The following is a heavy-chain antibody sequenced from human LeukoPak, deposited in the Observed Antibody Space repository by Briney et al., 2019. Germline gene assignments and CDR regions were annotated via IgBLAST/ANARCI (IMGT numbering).Heavy chain of an antibody. V-gene: IGHV4-31*03. CDR2: IYYSGST. J-gene: IGHJ6*02. CDR1: GGSISSGGYY. Sequence: SSQTLSLTRTVSGGSISSGGYYWSWIRQHPGKGLEWIGYIYYSGSTYYNPSLKSRVTISVDTSKNQFSLKLSSVTAADTAVYYCARDRKYYYYYGMDVWGQGTTVTVSS. CDR3: ARDRKYYYYYGMDV.